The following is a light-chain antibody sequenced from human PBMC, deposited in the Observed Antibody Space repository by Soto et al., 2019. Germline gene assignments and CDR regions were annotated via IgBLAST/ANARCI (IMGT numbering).Light chain of an antibody. CDR2: KAS. V-gene: IGKV1-5*03. J-gene: IGKJ2*01. CDR1: QSISSW. Sequence: DIQMTQSPSTLSASVGDTVTITCRASQSISSWLAWYQQKPGKAPKILIYKASSLESGVPSRFSGSGSGTEFTLTISSLQPDDCATFYCQQYDRFPYTFGQGTKLEIK. CDR3: QQYDRFPYT.